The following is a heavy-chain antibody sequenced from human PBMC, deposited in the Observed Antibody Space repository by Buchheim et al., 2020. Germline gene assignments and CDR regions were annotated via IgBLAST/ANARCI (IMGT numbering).Heavy chain of an antibody. D-gene: IGHD2-2*01. J-gene: IGHJ6*03. CDR3: ARDNIVVVPAAIHYYYYMDV. V-gene: IGHV3-7*01. CDR1: GFTFSSYW. CDR2: IKQDGSEK. Sequence: EVQLVESGGGLVQPGGSLRLSCAASGFTFSSYWMSWVRQAPGKGLEWVANIKQDGSEKYYVDSVKGRFTISRDNAKNSLYLQMNGLRAEDTAVYYCARDNIVVVPAAIHYYYYMDVWGKGTT.